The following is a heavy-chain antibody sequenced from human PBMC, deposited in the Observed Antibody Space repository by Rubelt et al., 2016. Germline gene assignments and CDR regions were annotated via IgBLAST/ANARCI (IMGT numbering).Heavy chain of an antibody. Sequence: QVQLQESGPGLVKPSETLSLTCAVYGGSFSGYYWSWIRQPPGKGLEWIGEINHSGSNNYNPSLKSRVTTSVDTSKKHFSLKLSSVTAADTAVYYCAGEYGMDVWGQGTTVTVSS. CDR3: AGEYGMDV. J-gene: IGHJ6*02. D-gene: IGHD2/OR15-2a*01. CDR1: GGSFSGYY. V-gene: IGHV4-34*10. CDR2: INHSGSN.